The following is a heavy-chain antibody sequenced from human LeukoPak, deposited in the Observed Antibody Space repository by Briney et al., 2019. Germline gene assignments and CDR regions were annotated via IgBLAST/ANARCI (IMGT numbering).Heavy chain of an antibody. CDR1: RFTFSNYS. V-gene: IGHV3-48*01. CDR2: ISSRSRTI. Sequence: GGSLRLSCAASRFTFSNYSMNWVRQAPGKGLEWVSYISSRSRTIYYADSVKGRFTISRDNAKNSLYLQMNSLRAEDTAVYYCARGHTAVTRHFDFWGQGTLVTVSS. D-gene: IGHD4-17*01. CDR3: ARGHTAVTRHFDF. J-gene: IGHJ4*02.